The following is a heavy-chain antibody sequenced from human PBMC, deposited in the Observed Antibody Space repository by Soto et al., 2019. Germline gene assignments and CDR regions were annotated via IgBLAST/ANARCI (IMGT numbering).Heavy chain of an antibody. V-gene: IGHV3-23*01. J-gene: IGHJ4*02. D-gene: IGHD2-15*01. Sequence: PGGSLRLSCTASGFTFFSYAMTWVRQAPGKGLEWVSSINGIGSSTYYADSAKGRFTISRDNSKNTLYLQMNSLRAEDTAVYYCAKDYEVVIAALFDYWGQGTLVTVS. CDR2: INGIGSST. CDR3: AKDYEVVIAALFDY. CDR1: GFTFFSYA.